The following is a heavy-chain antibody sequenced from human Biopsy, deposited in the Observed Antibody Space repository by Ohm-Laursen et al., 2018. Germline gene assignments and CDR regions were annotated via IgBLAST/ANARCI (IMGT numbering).Heavy chain of an antibody. CDR1: GISFSRSA. Sequence: SLRLSCAASGISFSRSAMNWVRQAPTKGLEWVSYISSSSGTIYYADSVKGRFTISRDNAKSSLYLQMNSLRAEDTAVYYCAGAQGHTLYFFDFWGQGTLVTVSS. CDR3: AGAQGHTLYFFDF. J-gene: IGHJ4*02. V-gene: IGHV3-48*01. D-gene: IGHD2-21*01. CDR2: ISSSSGTI.